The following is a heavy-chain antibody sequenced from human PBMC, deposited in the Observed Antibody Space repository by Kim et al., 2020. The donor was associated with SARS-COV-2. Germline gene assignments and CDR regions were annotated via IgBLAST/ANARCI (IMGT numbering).Heavy chain of an antibody. CDR1: SGSISSSSYY. J-gene: IGHJ6*02. CDR3: ARHRAGRSSYYYYGMDV. D-gene: IGHD6-19*01. V-gene: IGHV4-39*01. Sequence: SETLSLTCTVSSGSISSSSYYWGWIRQPPGKGLEWIGIIYYTGSTYYNPSLKSRVTISVDTSKNQFSLKVSSVTAADTAVYYCARHRAGRSSYYYYGMDVWGQGTTVTVSS. CDR2: IYYTGST.